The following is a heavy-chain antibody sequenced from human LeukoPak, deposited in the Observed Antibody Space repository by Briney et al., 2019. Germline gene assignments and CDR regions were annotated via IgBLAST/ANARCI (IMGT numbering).Heavy chain of an antibody. Sequence: GGSLRLSCAGSGFTFSNYWMSWVRQAPGKGLEWVANIKEDGSETYYVDSVKGRFTISRDNAKNSLYLQMKTLRVEDTGVYYRARNEKWGQGTLVTVSS. CDR3: ARNEK. CDR2: IKEDGSET. J-gene: IGHJ4*02. V-gene: IGHV3-7*01. CDR1: GFTFSNYW.